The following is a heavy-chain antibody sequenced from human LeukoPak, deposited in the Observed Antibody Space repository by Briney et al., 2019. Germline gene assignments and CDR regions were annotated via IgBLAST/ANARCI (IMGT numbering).Heavy chain of an antibody. J-gene: IGHJ5*02. V-gene: IGHV3-48*03. CDR3: ARESTDMSRNWFDP. CDR2: MNSSSSNI. CDR1: AFTFSGFK. D-gene: IGHD2-15*01. Sequence: PGGSLRLSCSASAFTFSGFKMNWVPPAPGKGLEGGLYMNSSSSNICYAETVKGRFTITRNNAKSSLYLQMNSLRAEDTAVYYCARESTDMSRNWFDPWGQGTLVTVSS.